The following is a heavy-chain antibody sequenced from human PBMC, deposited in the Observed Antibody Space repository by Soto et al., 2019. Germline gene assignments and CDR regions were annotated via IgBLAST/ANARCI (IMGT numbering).Heavy chain of an antibody. CDR2: IWDDGRKQ. Sequence: QVHLAESGGGVVQPGTSLRLSCTASGSTFSTYAMHWVRQAPGKGLEWVAVIWDDGRKQFYADSVKGRFTISRDNSKNMLYLQMHSLRVEDTSVYFCATDRGLAPFDNWGQGTLVTVSS. D-gene: IGHD4-17*01. V-gene: IGHV3-33*03. J-gene: IGHJ4*01. CDR3: ATDRGLAPFDN. CDR1: GSTFSTYA.